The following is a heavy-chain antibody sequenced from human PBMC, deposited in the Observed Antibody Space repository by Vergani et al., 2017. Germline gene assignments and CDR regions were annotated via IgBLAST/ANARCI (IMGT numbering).Heavy chain of an antibody. J-gene: IGHJ3*02. CDR1: GFSFSSHA. Sequence: QVQLAESGGGRVQPGRSLRLSCAASGFSFSSHAIHWVRQAPGKGLEWVAVISNDGSNKYYADSVKGRFTISRDNSKNTLYLQMNSLRAEDTAVYYCARDFPPYCGGDCYSGNAFDIWGQGTMVTVSS. D-gene: IGHD2-21*01. CDR2: ISNDGSNK. V-gene: IGHV3-30*03. CDR3: ARDFPPYCGGDCYSGNAFDI.